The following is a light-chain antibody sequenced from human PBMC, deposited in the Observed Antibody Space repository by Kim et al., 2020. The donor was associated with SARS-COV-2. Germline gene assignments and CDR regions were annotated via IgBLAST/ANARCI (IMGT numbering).Light chain of an antibody. CDR3: HQYYTTPWT. V-gene: IGKV4-1*01. Sequence: ATISCKSSQGVLHSSKNKNYLAWYQQKPGQPPKLLIFWASTRDSGVPARFTGSGSDTHFTLTISSLQAEDVAVYYCHQYYTTPWTFGQGTKVDIK. J-gene: IGKJ1*01. CDR1: QGVLHSSKNKNY. CDR2: WAS.